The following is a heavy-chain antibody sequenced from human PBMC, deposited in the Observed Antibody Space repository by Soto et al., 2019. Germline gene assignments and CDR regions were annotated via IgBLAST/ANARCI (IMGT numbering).Heavy chain of an antibody. CDR2: IWYDGSNK. CDR1: GFTFSSYG. CDR3: ARDLSGRGYYDSSA. Sequence: QVQLVESGGGVVQPGRSLRLSCAASGFTFSSYGMHWVRQAPGKGLEWVAVIWYDGSNKYYADSVKGRFTISRDNSKNTLYLQMNSLRAEDTAVYYCARDLSGRGYYDSSAWGQGTLVTVSS. J-gene: IGHJ4*02. V-gene: IGHV3-33*01. D-gene: IGHD3-22*01.